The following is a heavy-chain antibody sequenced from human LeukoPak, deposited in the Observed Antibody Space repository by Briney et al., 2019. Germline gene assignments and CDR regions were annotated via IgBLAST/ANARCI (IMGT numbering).Heavy chain of an antibody. CDR2: IYYSGST. J-gene: IGHJ6*02. D-gene: IGHD1-26*01. Sequence: PSETLSLTCTVSGGSISSSSYYWGWIRQPPGKGLEWIGSIYYSGSTYYNPSLKSRVTISVDTSKNQFSLKLRSVTGADTAVYYCARGGLPTYFYYYYYGMDVWGQGTTVTVSS. V-gene: IGHV4-39*01. CDR1: GGSISSSSYY. CDR3: ARGGLPTYFYYYYYGMDV.